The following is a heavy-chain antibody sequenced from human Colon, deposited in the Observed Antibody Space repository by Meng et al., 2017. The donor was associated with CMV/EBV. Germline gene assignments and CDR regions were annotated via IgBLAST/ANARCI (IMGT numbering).Heavy chain of an antibody. CDR1: GDSVSSNSAA. CDR3: ARVALWLGGSKYYRMDV. J-gene: IGHJ6*02. CDR2: TYYGSSRSKWYN. V-gene: IGHV6-1*01. D-gene: IGHD3-10*01. Sequence: LRLSCAISGDSVSSNSAAWNWIRQSPSRGLEWLGMTYYGSSRSKWYNDYSVTVKSRIIINADTSKDQFSLQLNSVTAEDTGVYYCARVALWLGGSKYYRMDVWGQGTTVTVSS.